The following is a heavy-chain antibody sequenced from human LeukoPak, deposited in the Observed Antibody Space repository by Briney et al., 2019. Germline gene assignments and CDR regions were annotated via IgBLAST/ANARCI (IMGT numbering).Heavy chain of an antibody. CDR1: GYTFMSHG. J-gene: IGHJ4*02. Sequence: GASVKVSCKAYGYTFMSHGISWVRQAPGQGLEWMGWISGSSSNTNYAQKVQGRVTMTTDTSTRTAYMELRSLRSDDTAVYYCARDGGYYDSRGYGLFDYWGQGTLVTVSS. CDR3: ARDGGYYDSRGYGLFDY. D-gene: IGHD3-22*01. CDR2: ISGSSSNT. V-gene: IGHV1-18*01.